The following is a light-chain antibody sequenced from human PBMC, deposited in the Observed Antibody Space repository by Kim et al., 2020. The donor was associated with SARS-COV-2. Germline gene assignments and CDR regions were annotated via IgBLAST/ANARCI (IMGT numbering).Light chain of an antibody. CDR3: QTWDTGIKM. V-gene: IGLV4-69*01. CDR2: LNSDGSH. CDR1: SGHSSYA. Sequence: QLVLTQSPSASASLGASVKLTCTLSSGHSSYAIAWHQQQPEKGPRYFMKLNSDGSHSKGDGIPDRFSGSSSGAERYLTISSLQSEDEADYYCQTWDTGIKMFGGGTQLTVL. J-gene: IGLJ3*02.